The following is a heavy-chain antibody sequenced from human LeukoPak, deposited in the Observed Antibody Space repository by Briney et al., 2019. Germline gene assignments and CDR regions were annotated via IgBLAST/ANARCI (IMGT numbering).Heavy chain of an antibody. J-gene: IGHJ4*02. V-gene: IGHV3-30*18. CDR1: GFTFSTYG. Sequence: GGSLRLSCAASGFTFSTYGMHWVRQAPGKGMEWLAVISYDGTNKSYADSVKGRFTISRDNSENTLYLQLNSLRTEDTAVYYCAKALWFGELNYWGQGTLVTVSS. CDR3: AKALWFGELNY. D-gene: IGHD3-10*01. CDR2: ISYDGTNK.